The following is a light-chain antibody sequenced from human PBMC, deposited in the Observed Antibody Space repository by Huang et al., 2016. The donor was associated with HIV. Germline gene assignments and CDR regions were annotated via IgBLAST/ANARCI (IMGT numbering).Light chain of an antibody. J-gene: IGKJ4*01. CDR3: QHYNDWLSLT. CDR1: QSISNN. CDR2: GAS. V-gene: IGKV3-15*01. Sequence: EIVMTQSPATLSVSPGERATLSCRARQSISNNLAWYQPKPGQAPRLLVYGASTRATCVPVRFSGSGSGTVFTLTISSLQCEDSAVYYCQHYNDWLSLTFGGGTKV.